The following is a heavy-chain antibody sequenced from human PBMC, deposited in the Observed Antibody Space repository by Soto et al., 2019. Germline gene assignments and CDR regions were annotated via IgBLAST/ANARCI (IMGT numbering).Heavy chain of an antibody. CDR2: INHSGST. J-gene: IGHJ5*02. D-gene: IGHD5-12*01. V-gene: IGHV4-34*01. CDR3: ARGRWMATYGTFDP. CDR1: GGSFSGYY. Sequence: KTSETLSLTCAVYGGSFSGYYWSWIRQPPGKGLEWIGEINHSGSTNYNPSLKSRVTISVDTSKNQFSLKLSSVTAADTAVYYCARGRWMATYGTFDPWGQGTLVTVSS.